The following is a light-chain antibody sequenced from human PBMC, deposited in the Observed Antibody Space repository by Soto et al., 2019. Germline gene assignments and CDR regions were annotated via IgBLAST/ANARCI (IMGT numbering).Light chain of an antibody. J-gene: IGLJ1*01. Sequence: QSALTQPASVSASPGQSITISCTGTNGDIGGYNYVSWYQQHPGKAPKLMIYDVYNRPSGVSNRFSASKSGNTASLTISGLQDEDEDDYYCSSYTSSTTLVFGTGTKLTVL. CDR1: NGDIGGYNY. V-gene: IGLV2-14*03. CDR3: SSYTSSTTLV. CDR2: DVY.